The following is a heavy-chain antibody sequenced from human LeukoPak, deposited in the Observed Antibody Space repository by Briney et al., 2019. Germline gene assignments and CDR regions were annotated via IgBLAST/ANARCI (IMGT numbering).Heavy chain of an antibody. CDR2: ISSSGSTI. J-gene: IGHJ4*02. CDR1: GFTFSDYY. V-gene: IGHV3-11*04. D-gene: IGHD3-22*01. CDR3: ARDDYYDSSGYLPREFDY. Sequence: PGGSLRLSCAASGFTFSDYYMSWIRQAPGKGLEWVSYISSSGSTIYYADSVKGRFTISRDNAKNSLYLQMNSLRAEDTAVYYCARDDYYDSSGYLPREFDYWGQGTLVTVSS.